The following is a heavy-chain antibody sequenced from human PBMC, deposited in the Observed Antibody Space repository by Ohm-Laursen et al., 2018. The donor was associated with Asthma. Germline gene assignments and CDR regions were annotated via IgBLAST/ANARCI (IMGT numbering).Heavy chain of an antibody. CDR3: ARDLHQYSSSWHDAFDI. D-gene: IGHD6-13*01. Sequence: SSLRLSCAASGFTFSSYGMHWVRQAPGKGLEWVAVIWYDGSNKYYADSVEGRFTISRDNSKNTLYLQMNSLRAEDTAVYYCARDLHQYSSSWHDAFDIWGQGTMVTVSS. V-gene: IGHV3-33*01. CDR2: IWYDGSNK. CDR1: GFTFSSYG. J-gene: IGHJ3*02.